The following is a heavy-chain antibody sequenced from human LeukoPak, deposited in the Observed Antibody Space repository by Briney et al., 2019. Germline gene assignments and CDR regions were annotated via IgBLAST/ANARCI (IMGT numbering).Heavy chain of an antibody. J-gene: IGHJ6*02. CDR3: AREGRPPYYYYGMDV. D-gene: IGHD5-24*01. V-gene: IGHV4-59*05. CDR1: GFTFSSYSMN. CDR2: IFYSGST. Sequence: GSLRLSCAASGFTFSSYSMNWVRQAPGKGLEWIGSIFYSGSTYYNPSLKSRVTISVDTSKNQFSLNLSSVTAADTAVYYCAREGRPPYYYYGMDVWGQGTTVTVSS.